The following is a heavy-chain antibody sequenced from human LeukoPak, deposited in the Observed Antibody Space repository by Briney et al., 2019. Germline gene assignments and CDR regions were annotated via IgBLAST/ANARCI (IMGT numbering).Heavy chain of an antibody. V-gene: IGHV4-31*03. J-gene: IGHJ2*01. CDR2: IYYTGAT. Sequence: SQTLSLTCTVSGVSISSGGYYWTWIRQHPAKGLEWLVYIYYTGATYYNPSVKSRLTLSVGTSENQFSLRLSSVTAADTAVYYCARALGYDVLTGYNRGWFFDLWGRGTLVTVSS. D-gene: IGHD3-9*01. CDR3: ARALGYDVLTGYNRGWFFDL. CDR1: GVSISSGGYY.